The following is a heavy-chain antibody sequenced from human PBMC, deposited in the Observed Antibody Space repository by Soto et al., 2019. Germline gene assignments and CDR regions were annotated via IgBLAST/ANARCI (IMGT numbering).Heavy chain of an antibody. J-gene: IGHJ4*02. CDR1: GFTFSSYA. V-gene: IGHV3-23*01. D-gene: IGHD2-21*02. Sequence: EVQLLESGGGLVQPGGSLRLSCAASGFTFSSYAMSWVRQAPGKGLEWVSAISGSGGSTYYADSVKGRFTISRDNSKNTLYLKMNSLRAEDTAVYYCAKVMGKAYCGGDCYSKPDYWGQGTLVTVSS. CDR3: AKVMGKAYCGGDCYSKPDY. CDR2: ISGSGGST.